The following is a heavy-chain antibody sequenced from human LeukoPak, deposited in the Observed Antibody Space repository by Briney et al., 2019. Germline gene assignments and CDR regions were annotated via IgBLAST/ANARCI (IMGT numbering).Heavy chain of an antibody. CDR2: INPSGGST. CDR1: GHTFTNYY. J-gene: IGHJ3*02. Sequence: ASVKVSCKASGHTFTNYYIHWVRQAPGQGLEWMGIINPSGGSTSYAQKFQGRVTMTRDTSTSTVYMELSSLRSEDTAVYYCARGQYYYDSSGYHDAFDIWGQGTMVTVSS. D-gene: IGHD3-22*01. CDR3: ARGQYYYDSSGYHDAFDI. V-gene: IGHV1-46*01.